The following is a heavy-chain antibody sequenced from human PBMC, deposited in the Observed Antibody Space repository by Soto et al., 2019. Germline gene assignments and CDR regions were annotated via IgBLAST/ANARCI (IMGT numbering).Heavy chain of an antibody. Sequence: QVQLVQSGPEVRKPGASVRVSCKSSGYRFFSFAFFWVRQAPGQEFQWLGWIAAYDGDTVYTPKFQGRVTLTTDASTNTAYMELRSLTSDDTALYFCARNHGAASSPREWGQATQVTATS. J-gene: IGHJ4*02. V-gene: IGHV1-18*01. CDR2: IAAYDGDT. CDR3: ARNHGAASSPRE. CDR1: GYRFFSFA. D-gene: IGHD3-10*01.